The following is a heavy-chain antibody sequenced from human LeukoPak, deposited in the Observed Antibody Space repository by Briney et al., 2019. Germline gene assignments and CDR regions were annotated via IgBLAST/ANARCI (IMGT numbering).Heavy chain of an antibody. Sequence: SETLSLTCAVYGGSFSGYYWSWFRQPPGKGLEWIGEINHSGSTNYNPSLKSRVTISVDTSKNQFSLKLSSVTAADTAVYYCARVSYYDSSGNRGAFDYWGQGTLVTVSS. CDR2: INHSGST. D-gene: IGHD3-22*01. CDR3: ARVSYYDSSGNRGAFDY. CDR1: GGSFSGYY. V-gene: IGHV4-34*01. J-gene: IGHJ4*02.